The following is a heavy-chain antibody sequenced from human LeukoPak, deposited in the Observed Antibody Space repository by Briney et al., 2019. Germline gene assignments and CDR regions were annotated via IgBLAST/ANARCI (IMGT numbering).Heavy chain of an antibody. CDR1: GFTFSSYW. Sequence: PGGSLRLSCASSGFTFSSYWLSGVRQAPGKGLEWVANIKQDGSEKYYVDSVKGRFTISRDNAKNSLYLQTNSLRAEDTAVYYCARAWGLYYYDSSGPYYFDYWGQGTLVTVSS. D-gene: IGHD3-22*01. V-gene: IGHV3-7*01. J-gene: IGHJ4*02. CDR3: ARAWGLYYYDSSGPYYFDY. CDR2: IKQDGSEK.